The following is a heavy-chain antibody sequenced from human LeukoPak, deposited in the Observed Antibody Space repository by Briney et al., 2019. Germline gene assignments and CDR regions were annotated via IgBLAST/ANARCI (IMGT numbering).Heavy chain of an antibody. CDR2: IHPNSDVT. CDR1: GYTFTSYG. J-gene: IGHJ4*02. V-gene: IGHV1-2*02. Sequence: GASVKVSCKASGYTFTSYGINWVRQAPGQGLEWMGWIHPNSDVTKYAQKFQGRVTLTRDTSISTAYMELTRLTSYDTAVYYCAMQKISLFHYGGQWSLLTGSS. CDR3: AMQKISLFHY.